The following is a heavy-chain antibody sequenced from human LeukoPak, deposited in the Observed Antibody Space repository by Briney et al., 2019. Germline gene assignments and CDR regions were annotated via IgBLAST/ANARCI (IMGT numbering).Heavy chain of an antibody. CDR1: GYTFTSYY. V-gene: IGHV1-46*01. D-gene: IGHD3-22*01. J-gene: IGHJ4*02. Sequence: ASVKVSCKASGYTFTSYYMHWVRQAPGQGLEWMGIVNPSGGSTSYAQKFQGRVTMTRDTSTSTVYMELSSLRSEDTAVYYCARGRYDSSGNPWPHFDYWGQGTLVTVSS. CDR3: ARGRYDSSGNPWPHFDY. CDR2: VNPSGGST.